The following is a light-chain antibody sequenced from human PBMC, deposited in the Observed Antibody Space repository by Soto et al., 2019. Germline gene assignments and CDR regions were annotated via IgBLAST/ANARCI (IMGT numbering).Light chain of an antibody. Sequence: QSALTQPASVSGSPGQSITFSCTGTSSDIGAYNYVSWYQHHPGKAPKLLIYDVTDRPSGVSDRLSGSKSGTTASLTISGLQAEAEADYFCSSYTTINSVVVFGGGTKLTVL. CDR2: DVT. CDR1: SSDIGAYNY. J-gene: IGLJ3*02. V-gene: IGLV2-14*03. CDR3: SSYTTINSVVV.